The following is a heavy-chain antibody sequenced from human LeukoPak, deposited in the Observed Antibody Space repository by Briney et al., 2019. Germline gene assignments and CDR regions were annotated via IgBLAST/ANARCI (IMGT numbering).Heavy chain of an antibody. J-gene: IGHJ4*02. CDR3: AREYCSSTSCQYYFDY. V-gene: IGHV1-18*01. CDR2: ISPYNGNT. D-gene: IGHD2-2*01. Sequence: ASVKVSCKASGYTFISYGISWVRQAPGQGLEWMGWISPYNGNTNYAQKFQGRVTITADESTSTAYMELSSLRSEDTAVYYCAREYCSSTSCQYYFDYWGQGTLVTVSS. CDR1: GYTFISYG.